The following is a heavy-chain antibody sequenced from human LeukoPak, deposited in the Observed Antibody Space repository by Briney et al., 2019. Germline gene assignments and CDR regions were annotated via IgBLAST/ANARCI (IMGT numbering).Heavy chain of an antibody. CDR2: ISWNSGSI. D-gene: IGHD3-3*01. V-gene: IGHV3-9*01. Sequence: GGSLRLSCAASGFTFDDYAMPWVRQAPGKGLEWVSGISWNSGSIGYADSVKGRFTISRDNAKNSLYLQMNSLRAEDTALYYCAKDTLPTYYDFWSGYYLDWGQGTLVTVSS. CDR1: GFTFDDYA. J-gene: IGHJ4*02. CDR3: AKDTLPTYYDFWSGYYLD.